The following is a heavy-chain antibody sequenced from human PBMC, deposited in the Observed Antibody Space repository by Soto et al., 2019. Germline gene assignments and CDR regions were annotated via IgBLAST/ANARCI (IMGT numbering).Heavy chain of an antibody. CDR3: ARGGVGTTMALDY. CDR1: GFTVGSTY. D-gene: IGHD1-1*01. V-gene: IGHV3-53*01. J-gene: IGHJ4*02. CDR2: IYSSGTT. Sequence: PGGSLRLSCEASGFTVGSTYMSWVRQAPEKGLEWVSVIYSSGTTYYTDSVKGRFTISRDNSKNTLYLQMNSLRAEDTAVYYCARGGVGTTMALDYWGQGTLVTVSS.